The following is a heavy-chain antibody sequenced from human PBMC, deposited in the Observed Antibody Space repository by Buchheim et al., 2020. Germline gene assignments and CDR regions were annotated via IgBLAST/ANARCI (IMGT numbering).Heavy chain of an antibody. CDR1: GGTFSSYA. D-gene: IGHD3-22*01. Sequence: QVQLVQSGAEVKKPGSSVKVSCKASGGTFSSYAISWVRQAPGQGLEWMGGIIPIFGTANYAQTFQGRVTITADESTSTAYMELSSLRSEDTAVYYCARDRELYYYDSSGYYRSSFDYWGQGTL. CDR3: ARDRELYYYDSSGYYRSSFDY. CDR2: IIPIFGTA. V-gene: IGHV1-69*01. J-gene: IGHJ4*02.